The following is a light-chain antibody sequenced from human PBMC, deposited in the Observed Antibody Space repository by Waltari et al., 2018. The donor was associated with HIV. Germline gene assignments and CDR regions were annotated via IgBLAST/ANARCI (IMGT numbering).Light chain of an antibody. CDR3: QQYYTYPWT. CDR2: TAS. V-gene: IGKV1-5*03. CDR1: QSIASW. J-gene: IGKJ1*01. Sequence: DIQMTQSPSTLSASVGARVTITCRASQSIASWLSWYQQKPGKAPKLLIYTASSLLSRVPSRFSGSGSGSEFTLTISSLQPDDFATYYCQQYYTYPWTFGQGTKVEIK.